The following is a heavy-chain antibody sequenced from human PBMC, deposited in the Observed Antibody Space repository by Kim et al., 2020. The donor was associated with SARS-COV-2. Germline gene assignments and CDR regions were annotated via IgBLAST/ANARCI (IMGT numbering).Heavy chain of an antibody. V-gene: IGHV4-39*01. D-gene: IGHD6-13*01. Sequence: YSNPSLKSRVTISVDTSKNQCSLKLSSVTAADTAVYYCAGIAAAGTFFDYWGQGTLVTVSS. CDR3: AGIAAAGTFFDY. J-gene: IGHJ4*02.